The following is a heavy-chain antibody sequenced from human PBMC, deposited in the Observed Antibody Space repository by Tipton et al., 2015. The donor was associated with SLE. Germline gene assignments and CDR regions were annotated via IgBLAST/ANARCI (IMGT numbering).Heavy chain of an antibody. D-gene: IGHD6-13*01. J-gene: IGHJ5*02. V-gene: IGHV4-34*01. CDR3: ARGYSSSWSEDWFDP. Sequence: TLSLTCTVYGGSFSGYFWKWIRQPPGKGLEWIGEIIHSGRTNYNPSLKSRVTISIDTSKNQFSLKLNSVTAADTAVYYCARGYSSSWSEDWFDPWGQGTLVTVSS. CDR1: GGSFSGYF. CDR2: IIHSGRT.